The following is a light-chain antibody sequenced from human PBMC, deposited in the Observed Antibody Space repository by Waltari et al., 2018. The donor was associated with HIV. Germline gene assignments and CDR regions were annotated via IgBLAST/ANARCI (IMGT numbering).Light chain of an antibody. V-gene: IGLV2-14*03. CDR3: ASYTSSSTVV. CDR2: DVS. CDR1: SSDVGGYYY. J-gene: IGLJ2*01. Sequence: HSALTQPASVSGSPGQSITISCTGTSSDVGGYYYVSWYQHYPGRAPKIMIYDVSQRPSRVATRFSASKSGNTDSLTISGRQAEDEADYYCASYTSSSTVVFGGGTKLTVL.